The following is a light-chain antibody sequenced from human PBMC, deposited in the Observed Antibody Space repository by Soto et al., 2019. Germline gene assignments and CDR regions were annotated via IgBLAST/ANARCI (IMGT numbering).Light chain of an antibody. J-gene: IGLJ2*01. CDR3: SSYTSASTPLV. V-gene: IGLV2-14*01. CDR2: DVS. CDR1: GSDVGGYNY. Sequence: QSALTQPASVSGSPGQSITISCTGTGSDVGGYNYVSWYQQHPGKAPKVMIYDVSNRPSGVSNRFSGSKSGNTASLTISGXXXXDEADYYCSSYTSASTPLVXGGGTKVTVL.